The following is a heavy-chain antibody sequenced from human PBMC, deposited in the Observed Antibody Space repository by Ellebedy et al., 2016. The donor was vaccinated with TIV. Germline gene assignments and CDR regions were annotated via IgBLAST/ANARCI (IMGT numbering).Heavy chain of an antibody. D-gene: IGHD3-10*01. Sequence: SVKVSCXASGFTYDRSTVHWVRQSRGQGLEWIGWIIVGRGNTNYAQTLRGRVTITRDMSTSTASMELSNLRHEDTAVYYCAAEVQFGSGRPDYWGQGTLVTVSS. J-gene: IGHJ4*02. CDR2: IIVGRGNT. V-gene: IGHV1-58*01. CDR1: GFTYDRST. CDR3: AAEVQFGSGRPDY.